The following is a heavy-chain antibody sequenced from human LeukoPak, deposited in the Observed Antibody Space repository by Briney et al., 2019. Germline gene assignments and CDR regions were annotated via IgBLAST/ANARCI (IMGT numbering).Heavy chain of an antibody. D-gene: IGHD3-3*01. J-gene: IGHJ6*03. CDR1: GDSVSSGSHY. CDR3: ARSYDDFWSGSYYYYMDV. V-gene: IGHV4-61*01. Sequence: PSETLSLTCTVSGDSVSSGSHYWSWIRQPPGKGLECIGYISNSGSTNYNPSLKSRVTISVDTSKNQLSLILNSVTAADTAVYCCARSYDDFWSGSYYYYMDVWGKGTTVTVSS. CDR2: ISNSGST.